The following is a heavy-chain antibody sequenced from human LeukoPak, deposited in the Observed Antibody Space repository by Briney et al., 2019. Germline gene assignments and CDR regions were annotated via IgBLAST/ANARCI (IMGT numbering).Heavy chain of an antibody. CDR2: ISGSGDST. CDR3: AKLLYYYDSSQPY. CDR1: GFTLRSYV. D-gene: IGHD3-22*01. Sequence: GGSLRLSCVASGFTLRSYVMNWVRQTPGKGLEWVSSISGSGDSTFYADSVKGRFSISRDNSKNTLYLQVNGLRTEDTAVYYCAKLLYYYDSSQPYWGQGTLVTVSS. V-gene: IGHV3-23*01. J-gene: IGHJ4*02.